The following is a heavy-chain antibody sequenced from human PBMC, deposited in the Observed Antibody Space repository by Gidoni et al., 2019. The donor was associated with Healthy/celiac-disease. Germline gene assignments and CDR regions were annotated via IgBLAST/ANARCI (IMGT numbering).Heavy chain of an antibody. CDR1: GFSLSTSGVG. CDR2: IYWDDDK. CDR3: AHTRYCSSTSCYGVEAFDI. J-gene: IGHJ3*02. D-gene: IGHD2-2*01. V-gene: IGHV2-5*02. Sequence: QITLKESGPTLVKPTQTLTLTCPFSGFSLSTSGVGVGWIRQPPGKALEWLARIYWDDDKRYSPSLKSRLTITKDTSKNQVVLTMTNMDPVDTATYYCAHTRYCSSTSCYGVEAFDIWGQGTMVTVSS.